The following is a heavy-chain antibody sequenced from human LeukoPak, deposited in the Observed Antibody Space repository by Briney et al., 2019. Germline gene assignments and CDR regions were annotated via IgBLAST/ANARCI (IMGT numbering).Heavy chain of an antibody. Sequence: PSETLSLTCTASGGPIDRHDRSWIRQPPGKGLEWIGYVFYPGGTNYNPSLKSRVTMSLDTSRDQFSLRLTSVTAADPDISYCASRPAGSTWYGVFDYWSQGTLVTVSS. D-gene: IGHD6-13*01. CDR2: VFYPGGT. J-gene: IGHJ4*02. CDR3: ASRPAGSTWYGVFDY. CDR1: GGPIDRHD. V-gene: IGHV4-59*11.